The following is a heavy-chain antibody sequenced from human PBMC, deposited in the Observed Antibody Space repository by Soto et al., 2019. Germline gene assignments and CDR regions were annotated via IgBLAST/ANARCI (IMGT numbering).Heavy chain of an antibody. Sequence: GAPVKVSCKASGFTFTSYGIRWVRQAPGQGLEWMGWISPYSGNTNYAQKLQGRVTMTRDTSPSTAYMELRSLRSEETAVYYCARDLVGIVVGPAAMQYRGMDVWGKGTTVTVSS. V-gene: IGHV1-18*01. J-gene: IGHJ6*03. CDR3: ARDLVGIVVGPAAMQYRGMDV. CDR2: ISPYSGNT. CDR1: GFTFTSYG. D-gene: IGHD2-2*01.